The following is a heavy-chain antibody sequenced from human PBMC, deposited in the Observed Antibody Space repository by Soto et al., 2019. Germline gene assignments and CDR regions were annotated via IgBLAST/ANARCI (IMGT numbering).Heavy chain of an antibody. CDR3: ARRRIGYDILTGYFDY. CDR1: GGSFSGYY. CDR2: INHSGST. J-gene: IGHJ4*02. Sequence: QVQLQQWGAGLLKPSETLSLTCAVYGGSFSGYYWSWIRQPPGKGLEWIGEINHSGSTNYNPSLKSRVTISVDTSTNQFSPKLSSVTAADTAVYYCARRRIGYDILTGYFDYWGQGTLVTVSS. V-gene: IGHV4-34*01. D-gene: IGHD3-9*01.